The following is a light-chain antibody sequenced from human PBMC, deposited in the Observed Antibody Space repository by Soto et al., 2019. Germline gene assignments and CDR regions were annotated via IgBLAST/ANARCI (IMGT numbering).Light chain of an antibody. Sequence: QSVLTQPASVSGPPGQSITISCSGSSSDVGGYDYVSWYQQHPGKAPKLIIYEVSNRPSGVSNRFSGSKSGNTASLTISGLQAEDEADYYCLSYTSTNTRVFGGGTKVTVL. CDR3: LSYTSTNTRV. CDR2: EVS. V-gene: IGLV2-14*01. CDR1: SSDVGGYDY. J-gene: IGLJ3*02.